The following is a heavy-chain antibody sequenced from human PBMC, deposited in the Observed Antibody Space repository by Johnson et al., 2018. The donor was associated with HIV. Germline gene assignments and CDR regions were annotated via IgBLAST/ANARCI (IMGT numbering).Heavy chain of an antibody. Sequence: QVQLVESGGGLIQPGGSLRLSCAASGFTFSSYAMHWVRQAPGKGLEWVAVISYDGSNKYYADSVKGRFTISRDNAKNSLYLQVNSLRADDTALYYCAKVFKVRVAGAFDIWGQGTMVTVSS. CDR1: GFTFSSYA. D-gene: IGHD6-19*01. CDR3: AKVFKVRVAGAFDI. J-gene: IGHJ3*02. V-gene: IGHV3-30-3*01. CDR2: ISYDGSNK.